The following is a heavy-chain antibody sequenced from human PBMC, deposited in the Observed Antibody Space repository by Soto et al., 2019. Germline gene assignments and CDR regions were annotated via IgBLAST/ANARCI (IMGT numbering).Heavy chain of an antibody. CDR2: IYHSGST. CDR1: GGSISSSNW. CDR3: ARGRAVLDYYYGMDV. D-gene: IGHD1-1*01. Sequence: PSETLSLTCAVSGGSISSSNWWSWVRQPPGKGLEWIGEIYHSGSTNYNPSLKSRVTISVDKSKNQFSLKLSSVTAADTAVYYCARGRAVLDYYYGMDVWGQGTTVTVSS. J-gene: IGHJ6*02. V-gene: IGHV4-4*02.